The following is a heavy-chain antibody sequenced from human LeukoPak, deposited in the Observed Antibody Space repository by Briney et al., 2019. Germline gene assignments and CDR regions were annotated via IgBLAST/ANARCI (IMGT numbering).Heavy chain of an antibody. CDR3: AREIVTEYFQQ. J-gene: IGHJ1*01. D-gene: IGHD3-16*02. CDR1: WDSVSSNSAA. V-gene: IGHV6-1*01. CDR2: TYYRSKWYN. Sequence: SQTLSLTCAISWDSVSSNSAAWSWIRQSPSRGLEWLGRTYYRSKWYNDYAVSVKSRITINPDTSKNQFSLQLNSVTPEDTDVYYCAREIVTEYFQQWSQGTLVTVSS.